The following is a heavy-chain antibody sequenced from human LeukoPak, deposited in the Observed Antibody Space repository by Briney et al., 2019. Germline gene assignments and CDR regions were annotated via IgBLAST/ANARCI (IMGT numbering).Heavy chain of an antibody. J-gene: IGHJ6*02. D-gene: IGHD5-12*01. V-gene: IGHV3-30*18. CDR2: ISYDGSNK. CDR3: AKVLSGYEVYYYYGMDV. CDR1: GFTFSSYG. Sequence: GGSLRLSCAASGFTFSSYGMHWVRQAPGKGLEGVAVISYDGSNKYYADSVKGRFTISGDNSKNTLYLQMNSLRAEDTAVYYCAKVLSGYEVYYYYGMDVWGQGTTVTVSS.